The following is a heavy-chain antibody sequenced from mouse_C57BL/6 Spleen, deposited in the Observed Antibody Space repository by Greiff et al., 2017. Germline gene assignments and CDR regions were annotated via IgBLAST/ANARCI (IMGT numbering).Heavy chain of an antibody. CDR1: GYTFTTYP. CDR3: ASAHSDCPYYFGY. V-gene: IGHV1-47*01. J-gene: IGHJ2*01. CDR2: FHPYNDDT. Sequence: VQLQQSGAELVKPGASVKMSCKASGYTFTTYPMEWMKQNHGKSLEWIGTFHPYNDDTKYNEKFKGKATLTVEKSYSTVYLELSRLTSDDSAVYYCASAHSDCPYYFGYWGPGTTLTVSS.